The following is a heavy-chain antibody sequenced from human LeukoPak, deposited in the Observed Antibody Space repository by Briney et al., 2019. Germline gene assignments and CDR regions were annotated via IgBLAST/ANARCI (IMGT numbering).Heavy chain of an antibody. J-gene: IGHJ5*02. CDR3: AKGQYSYGLDWFDP. Sequence: PGRSLRLSCAASGFTFDDYAMHWVRQAPGKGLGWVSAISWNSGSIAYADSVKGRFTISRDNAKNSLYLQMNSLRAEDTALYYCAKGQYSYGLDWFDPWGQGTLVTVSS. CDR1: GFTFDDYA. V-gene: IGHV3-9*01. D-gene: IGHD5-18*01. CDR2: ISWNSGSI.